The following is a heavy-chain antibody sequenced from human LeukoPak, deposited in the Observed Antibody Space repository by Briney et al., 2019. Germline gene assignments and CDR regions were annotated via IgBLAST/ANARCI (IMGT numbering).Heavy chain of an antibody. Sequence: PSGTLSLTCAVSGGSISSSYYWGWIRQPPGKGLEWIGSIYYSGSTYYNPSLKSRVTISVDTSKNQFSLKLSSVTAADTAVYYCARGYWGYSTNDAFDIWGQGTMVTVSS. CDR2: IYYSGST. J-gene: IGHJ3*02. CDR1: GGSISSSYY. D-gene: IGHD1-26*01. CDR3: ARGYWGYSTNDAFDI. V-gene: IGHV4-39*01.